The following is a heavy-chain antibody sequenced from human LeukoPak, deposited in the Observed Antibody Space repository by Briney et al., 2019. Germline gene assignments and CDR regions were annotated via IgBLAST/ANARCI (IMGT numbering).Heavy chain of an antibody. CDR3: ARGEYYDSSGYYY. CDR1: GGSFSGYY. V-gene: IGHV4-59*01. Sequence: PSETLSLTCAVYGGSFSGYYWSWIRQPPGKGLEWIGYIYYSGSTNYNPSLKSRVTISADTSKNQFSLKLSSVTAADTAVYYCARGEYYDSSGYYYWGQGTLVTVSS. CDR2: IYYSGST. J-gene: IGHJ4*02. D-gene: IGHD3-22*01.